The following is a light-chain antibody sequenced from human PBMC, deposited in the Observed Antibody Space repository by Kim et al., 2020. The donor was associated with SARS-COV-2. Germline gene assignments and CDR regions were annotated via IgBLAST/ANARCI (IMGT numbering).Light chain of an antibody. CDR2: GAS. CDR1: QDIRND. V-gene: IGKV1-17*01. J-gene: IGKJ5*01. Sequence: ASVGDRGTIPCRASQDIRNDLRWYQQNPGRAPKRLIYGASSLQSGVPSRFSGSGSGTEVTLTISSLQPEDFATYFCLQHNTYPITFGQGTRLEIK. CDR3: LQHNTYPIT.